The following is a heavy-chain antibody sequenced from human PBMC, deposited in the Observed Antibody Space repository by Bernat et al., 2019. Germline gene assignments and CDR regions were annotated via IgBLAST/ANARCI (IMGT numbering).Heavy chain of an antibody. V-gene: IGHV4-39*01. D-gene: IGHD5-24*01. CDR2: IYYSGST. CDR1: GGSISSSSYY. Sequence: QLQLQESGPGLVKPSETLSLTCTVSGGSISSSSYYWGWIRQPPGKGLEWIGSIYYSGSTNYNPSLKSRVTISVDTSKTQFSLRLSSVTAADTAVYYCARQDGDGYNLRAFDYWGQGTLVTVSS. J-gene: IGHJ4*02. CDR3: ARQDGDGYNLRAFDY.